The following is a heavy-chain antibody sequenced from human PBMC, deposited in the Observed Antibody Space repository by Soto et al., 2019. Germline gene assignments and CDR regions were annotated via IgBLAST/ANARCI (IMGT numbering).Heavy chain of an antibody. CDR1: GYTFTDYY. Sequence: ASVKVSCKASGYTFTDYYIHWVRQAPGQGLEWMGWINPNSGGTNYAQEFQGRVTMTRDTSISTAHVELSRLRSDDTAVYYCARYPMGYCSSSTCQGTWFAPWGQVTLATGPS. CDR3: ARYPMGYCSSSTCQGTWFAP. J-gene: IGHJ5*02. D-gene: IGHD2-2*01. CDR2: INPNSGGT. V-gene: IGHV1-2*02.